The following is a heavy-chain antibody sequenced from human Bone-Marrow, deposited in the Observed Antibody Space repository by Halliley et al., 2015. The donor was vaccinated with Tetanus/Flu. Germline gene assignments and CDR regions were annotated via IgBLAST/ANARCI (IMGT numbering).Heavy chain of an antibody. CDR3: AREVRSVAGFAAFDI. Sequence: YYSGPVKGRFIISRGDGKNSLYLQMSSLRADDTAMYYCAREVRSVAGFAAFDIWGQGTMVPVSS. V-gene: IGHV3-13*01. J-gene: IGHJ3*02. D-gene: IGHD6-19*01.